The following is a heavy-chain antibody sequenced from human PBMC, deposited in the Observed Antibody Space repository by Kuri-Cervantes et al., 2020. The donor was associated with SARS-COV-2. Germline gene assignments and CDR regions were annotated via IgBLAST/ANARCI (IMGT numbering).Heavy chain of an antibody. V-gene: IGHV4-34*01. CDR1: GGSFSDYY. CDR2: INHSGNT. CDR3: ARRMDV. Sequence: SQTLSLTCAVYGGSFSDYYWSWVRQPPGKGLEWIGEINHSGNTNYDPSLKSRVTISVDTPKNQFSLKMSSVTAADTAVYYCARRMDVWGKGTTVTVSS. J-gene: IGHJ6*03.